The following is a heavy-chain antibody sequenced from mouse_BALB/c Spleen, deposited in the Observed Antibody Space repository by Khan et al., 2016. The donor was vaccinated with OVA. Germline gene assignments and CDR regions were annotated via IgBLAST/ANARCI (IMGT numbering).Heavy chain of an antibody. J-gene: IGHJ2*01. V-gene: IGHV3-2*02. Sequence: EVQLQESGPGLVKPSQSLTLTCTVTGYSITSDYVWNWIRQFPGNKLEWRGNKSYSGSTSYNPSLKSRITITRDTSKNQFFLQLNSVTTEDTATXYCARSVTITTVVATDFDYWGQGTTLTVSS. CDR3: ARSVTITTVVATDFDY. D-gene: IGHD1-1*01. CDR1: GYSITSDYV. CDR2: KSYSGST.